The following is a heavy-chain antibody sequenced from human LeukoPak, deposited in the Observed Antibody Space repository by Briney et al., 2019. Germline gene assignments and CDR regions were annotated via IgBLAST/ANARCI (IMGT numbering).Heavy chain of an antibody. CDR1: GFTFSSYG. V-gene: IGHV3-30*18. CDR3: AKDGHVYGLGSYLDY. J-gene: IGHJ4*02. D-gene: IGHD3-10*01. Sequence: GGSLRLSCAASGFTFSSYGMHWVRQAPGKGLEWVAVISYDGSNKYYADSVKGRFTISRDNSKDTLYLQMNSLRAEDTAVYYCAKDGHVYGLGSYLDYWGQGTLVTVSS. CDR2: ISYDGSNK.